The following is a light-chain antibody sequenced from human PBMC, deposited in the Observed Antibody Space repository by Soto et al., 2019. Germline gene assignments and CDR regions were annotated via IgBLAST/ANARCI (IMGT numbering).Light chain of an antibody. CDR2: LTS. CDR1: QAVNTR. V-gene: IGKV3-11*01. J-gene: IGKJ1*01. CDR3: HQRQSWPRT. Sequence: EIGFTQSPATLSAFPGDRVTLSCRASQAVNTRLAWYQHKPGQAPRLLIYLTSNRAAGVPSRFSAWGSETDFTLTISDVQPEDFAVYYCHQRQSWPRTFGQGTKVDI.